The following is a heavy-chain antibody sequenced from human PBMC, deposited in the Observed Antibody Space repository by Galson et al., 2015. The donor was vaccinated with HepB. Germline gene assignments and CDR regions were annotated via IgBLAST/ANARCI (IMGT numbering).Heavy chain of an antibody. CDR2: IFPGNGKT. CDR3: AGRSTYWDYFDS. Sequence: SVKVSCKASGYTFPEYTLHWVRQAPGQRLEWMGWIFPGNGKTKYSRSFQGRVVITRDTSATTAYMELSNLRSEDTAVYYCAGRSTYWDYFDSWGQGTLVTVSS. CDR1: GYTFPEYT. D-gene: IGHD2-2*01. V-gene: IGHV1-3*01. J-gene: IGHJ4*02.